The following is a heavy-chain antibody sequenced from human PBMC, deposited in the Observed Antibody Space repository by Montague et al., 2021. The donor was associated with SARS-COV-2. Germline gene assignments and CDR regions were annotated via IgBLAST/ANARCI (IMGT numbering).Heavy chain of an antibody. V-gene: IGHV4-34*01. CDR2: VDRSGTA. J-gene: IGHJ6*02. CDR3: ARGRDSGTYFGTKYYFQYGLDV. D-gene: IGHD3-10*01. Sequence: SETLSLTCDFSDGSVSAYFWSWVRQSPGKGLEWIGQVDRSGTAHYSPSLQSRLTLSVDTSNNQVSLNLTSVTATDTATYYCARGRDSGTYFGTKYYFQYGLDVWGQGTTVTVSS. CDR1: DGSVSAYF.